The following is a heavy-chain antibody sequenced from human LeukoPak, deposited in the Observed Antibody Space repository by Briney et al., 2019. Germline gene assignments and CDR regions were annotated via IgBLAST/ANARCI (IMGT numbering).Heavy chain of an antibody. CDR1: GYSISSGYY. V-gene: IGHV4-38-2*01. CDR2: IYHSGST. D-gene: IGHD3-10*01. Sequence: SETLSLTCAASGYSISSGYYWGWIRQPPGKGLEWIGSIYHSGSTYYNPSLKSRVTISVDTSKNQFSLKLSSVTAADTAVYYCARVKPTMVRGVPTPFDYWGQGTLVTVSS. CDR3: ARVKPTMVRGVPTPFDY. J-gene: IGHJ4*02.